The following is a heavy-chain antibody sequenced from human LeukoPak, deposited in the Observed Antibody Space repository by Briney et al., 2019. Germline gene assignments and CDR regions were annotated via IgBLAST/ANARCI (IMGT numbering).Heavy chain of an antibody. CDR1: GYSFTSYW. V-gene: IGHV5-51*01. J-gene: IGHJ3*02. CDR2: IYPGDSDT. CDR3: ASSLLAWNYGGWSAFDI. Sequence: GESLRISCKGSGYSFTSYWIGWVRQMPGKGLEWMGIIYPGDSDTRYSPSFQGQVTISADKSISTAYLQWSSLKASDTAMYYCASSLLAWNYGGWSAFDIWGHGTMVTVSS. D-gene: IGHD1-7*01.